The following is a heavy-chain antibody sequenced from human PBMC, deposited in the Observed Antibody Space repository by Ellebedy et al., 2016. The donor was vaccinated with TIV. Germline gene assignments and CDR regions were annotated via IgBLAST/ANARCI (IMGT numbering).Heavy chain of an antibody. D-gene: IGHD2-2*01. J-gene: IGHJ6*02. CDR1: GYSFTSYW. CDR2: INPSDSYT. Sequence: PGGSLRLSCKGPGYSFTSYWSSWLRQMPGKGLEWTGRINPSDSYTNYSPSFQGHVTIPADKSISTAYLQWSSLKASDTAMYYCARQGYCSSTSCYPIAARGYYYYGMDVWGQGTLVTVSS. CDR3: ARQGYCSSTSCYPIAARGYYYYGMDV. V-gene: IGHV5-10-1*01.